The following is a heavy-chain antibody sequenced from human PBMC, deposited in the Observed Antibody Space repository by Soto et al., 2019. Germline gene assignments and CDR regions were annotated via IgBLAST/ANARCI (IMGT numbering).Heavy chain of an antibody. CDR2: ISAFNGDT. Sequence: QVQLVQSGSEVKKPGASVNVSCKAFGYTFTSYGFSWVRQVPGQGLEWLGWISAFNGDTQYAQTMKGRLTVTTDTSPTTVHMQLGCLTPADTAVSYCTRGAGWQRMLPYAWGQGTLVGVS. CDR1: GYTFTSYG. D-gene: IGHD6-25*01. J-gene: IGHJ5*02. V-gene: IGHV1-18*04. CDR3: TRGAGWQRMLPYA.